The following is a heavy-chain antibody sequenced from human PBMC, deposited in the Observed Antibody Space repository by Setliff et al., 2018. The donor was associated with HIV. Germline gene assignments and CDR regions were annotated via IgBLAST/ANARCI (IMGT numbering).Heavy chain of an antibody. Sequence: SETLSLTCTVSGGSITSSLYYWTWIRQHPGKGLEWIGYFYYSGFTYYNPSLKSRVTISIDTSNNQFSLKLKSVTAADTAVYYCARHLTYDTIPSLTAYGLDVWGQGTTVTVSS. CDR3: ARHLTYDTIPSLTAYGLDV. V-gene: IGHV4-31*03. CDR2: FYYSGFT. D-gene: IGHD3-22*01. J-gene: IGHJ6*02. CDR1: GGSITSSLYY.